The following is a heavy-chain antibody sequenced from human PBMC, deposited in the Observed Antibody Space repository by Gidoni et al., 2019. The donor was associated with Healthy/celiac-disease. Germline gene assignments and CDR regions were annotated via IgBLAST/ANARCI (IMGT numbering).Heavy chain of an antibody. CDR3: AREGAKGHYFDY. CDR2: ISSSSSYI. Sequence: EVQLVESGGGLVKPGGSLRLSCAASGFTFSSYSMNWVRQAPGKGLEWVSSISSSSSYIYYADSVKGRFTISRDNAKNSLYLQMNSLRAEDTAVYYCAREGAKGHYFDYWGQGTLVTVSS. J-gene: IGHJ4*02. CDR1: GFTFSSYS. V-gene: IGHV3-21*01.